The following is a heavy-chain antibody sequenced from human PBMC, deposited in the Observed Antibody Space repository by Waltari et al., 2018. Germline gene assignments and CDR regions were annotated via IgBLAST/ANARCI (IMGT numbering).Heavy chain of an antibody. CDR1: GYGFTDYW. CDR3: AVALTMTEGQPDLIQ. V-gene: IGHV5-10-1*04. CDR2: INPNDSYT. Sequence: EVQLAQAGSEVKKPGEALRISWQGSGYGFTDYWINWVRQMPGKGLQWMGRINPNDSYTNYSPSLQGRVTLSVDTSISTAYLQWSSLKASDTAVIFCAVALTMTEGQPDLIQWGQGTPVTVAS. J-gene: IGHJ4*02. D-gene: IGHD3-3*01.